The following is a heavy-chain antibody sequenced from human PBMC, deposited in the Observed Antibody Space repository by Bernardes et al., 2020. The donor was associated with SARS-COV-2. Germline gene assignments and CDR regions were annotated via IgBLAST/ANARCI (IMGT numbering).Heavy chain of an antibody. CDR1: GFTFDDYA. J-gene: IGHJ5*02. CDR2: ISWNSGSI. CDR3: AKDQGVVVAAPTQT. D-gene: IGHD2-15*01. Sequence: GGSLRLSCAASGFTFDDYAMHWVRQAPGKGLEWVSGISWNSGSIGYADSVKGRFTISRDNAKNSLYLQMNSLRAEDTALYYCAKDQGVVVAAPTQTWGQGTLVTVSS. V-gene: IGHV3-9*01.